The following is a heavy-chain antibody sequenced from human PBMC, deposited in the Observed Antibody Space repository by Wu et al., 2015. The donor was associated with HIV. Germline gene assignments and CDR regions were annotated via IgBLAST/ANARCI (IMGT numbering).Heavy chain of an antibody. J-gene: IGHJ2*01. V-gene: IGHV1-2*02. D-gene: IGHD4-23*01. CDR3: ARAPDYGGIDDWYFDL. CDR1: GYTFTGYY. CDR2: INPNSGGT. Sequence: QVQLVQSGAEVKKPGASVKVSCKASGYTFTGYYMHWVRQAPGQGLEWMGWINPNSGGTNYAQKFQGRVTMTRDTSISTAYMELSSLRSEDTAVYYCARAPDYGGIDDWYFDLWGRGTLGHCLL.